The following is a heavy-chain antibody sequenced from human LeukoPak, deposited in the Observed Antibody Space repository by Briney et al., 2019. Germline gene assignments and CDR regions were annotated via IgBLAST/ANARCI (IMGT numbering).Heavy chain of an antibody. V-gene: IGHV3-11*01. CDR2: ISSSGSTI. Sequence: GGSLRLSCAASGFTFSDYYMSWIRQAPGKGLEWASYISSSGSTIYYADSVKGRFTISRDNAKNSLYLQMNSLRAEDTAVYYCASAPARFYYDSSGSDFRGQGTLVTVSS. CDR1: GFTFSDYY. CDR3: ASAPARFYYDSSGSDF. D-gene: IGHD3-22*01. J-gene: IGHJ4*02.